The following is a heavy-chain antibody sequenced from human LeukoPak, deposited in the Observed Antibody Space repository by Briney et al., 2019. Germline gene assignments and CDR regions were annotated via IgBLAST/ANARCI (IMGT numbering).Heavy chain of an antibody. CDR1: GGSISSHY. CDR2: IYYSGST. D-gene: IGHD3-10*01. CDR3: ARGSGQWGFDS. J-gene: IGHJ4*02. V-gene: IGHV4-59*11. Sequence: SETLSLTCTVSGGSISSHYWSWIRQPPGKTLEWIGYIYYSGSTNYNPSLRSRVTISVDSSKNQFSLKLNSVTAADTAVYYCARGSGQWGFDSWGQGTLVTVSS.